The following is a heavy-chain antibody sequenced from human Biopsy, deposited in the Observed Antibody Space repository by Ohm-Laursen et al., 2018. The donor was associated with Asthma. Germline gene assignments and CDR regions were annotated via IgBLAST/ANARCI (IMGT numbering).Heavy chain of an antibody. CDR1: GYILTDLS. V-gene: IGHV1-24*01. CDR3: ASDFPKDYVRYNFQF. Sequence: SSVKVSCKISGYILTDLSMHWVRQAPGQGLEWMGGHDHEEGGTVNARRFQGRVTMTEDTSTDTAYMELSGLSPDDTAVYYCASDFPKDYVRYNFQFWGQGTLVTVSP. J-gene: IGHJ4*02. CDR2: HDHEEGGT. D-gene: IGHD4-17*01.